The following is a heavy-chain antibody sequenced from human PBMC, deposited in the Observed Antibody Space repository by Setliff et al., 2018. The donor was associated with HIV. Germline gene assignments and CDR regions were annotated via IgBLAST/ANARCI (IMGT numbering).Heavy chain of an antibody. CDR2: IYPGDSHV. V-gene: IGHV5-51*01. CDR1: GYSFTSYW. J-gene: IGHJ3*02. D-gene: IGHD4-17*01. CDR3: ARPPFCNYGGNPGCAFDI. Sequence: GESLTISCKGSGYSFTSYWIGWVRQMPGKGLEWMGIIYPGDSHVRYSPSFQGQVTISADTSISTAYLQWSSLKAEDTAVYYCARPPFCNYGGNPGCAFDIWGQGTMVTVSS.